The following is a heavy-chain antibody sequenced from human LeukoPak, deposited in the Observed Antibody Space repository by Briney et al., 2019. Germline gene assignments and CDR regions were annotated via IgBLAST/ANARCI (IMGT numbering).Heavy chain of an antibody. CDR3: TRAGYSGYGNY. J-gene: IGHJ4*02. V-gene: IGHV3-49*03. CDR1: EFTFSAYA. Sequence: GGSLRLSCATSEFTFSAYAMSWFRQAPGKGLEWVGFIRSKAYGGTTEYAASVKGRFTISRDDSKSIAYLQMNSLKTEDTAVYYCTRAGYSGYGNYWGQGTLVTVSS. CDR2: IRSKAYGGTT. D-gene: IGHD5-12*01.